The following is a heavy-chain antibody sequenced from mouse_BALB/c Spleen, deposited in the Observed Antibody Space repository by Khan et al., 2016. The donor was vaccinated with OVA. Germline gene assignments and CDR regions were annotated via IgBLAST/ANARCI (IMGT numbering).Heavy chain of an antibody. D-gene: IGHD1-1*01. CDR2: INPHIGET. Sequence: VQLKESGPEVVRPGASVKISCTASGYSFTGYFMNWVMQSHGKSLEWIGRINPHIGETFYNQRFKDKATLTVDESSSTAHMELRSLASEDSAVYYCTRIYRSDFDYWGPGTTLTVSP. CDR1: GYSFTGYF. CDR3: TRIYRSDFDY. J-gene: IGHJ2*01. V-gene: IGHV1-20*02.